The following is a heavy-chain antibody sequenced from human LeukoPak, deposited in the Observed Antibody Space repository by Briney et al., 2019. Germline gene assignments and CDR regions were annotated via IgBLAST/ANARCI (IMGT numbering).Heavy chain of an antibody. V-gene: IGHV3-30-3*01. CDR2: ISYHGTSK. D-gene: IGHD1-1*01. CDR3: ARAGPNDHRFDY. Sequence: GGSLRLSCAASGFTFSSYAMHWVRQAPGKGLEWVAVISYHGTSKYYADSVKGRFTISRDISRNTLYLQMDSLRAEDTAVYYCARAGPNDHRFDYWGQGTLVTVSS. J-gene: IGHJ4*02. CDR1: GFTFSSYA.